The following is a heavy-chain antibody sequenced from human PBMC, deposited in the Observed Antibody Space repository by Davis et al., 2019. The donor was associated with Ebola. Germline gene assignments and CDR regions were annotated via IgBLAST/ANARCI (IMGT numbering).Heavy chain of an antibody. CDR2: ISAAGGTT. CDR1: GFSFSSYW. Sequence: GESLKISCAASGFSFSSYWMSWVRQAPGKGLDWVSSISAAGGTTHDADTVKGRFTISRDNSKNSLYLQMNSLRVDDTAIYYCAKFSINYYYGSGSYYLDYWGPGTLVTVSS. D-gene: IGHD3-10*01. J-gene: IGHJ4*02. CDR3: AKFSINYYYGSGSYYLDY. V-gene: IGHV3-23*01.